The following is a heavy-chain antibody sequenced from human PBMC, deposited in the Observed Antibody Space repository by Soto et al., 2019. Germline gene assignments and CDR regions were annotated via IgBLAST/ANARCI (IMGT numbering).Heavy chain of an antibody. CDR2: IKSKTDGGTT. CDR1: GFTFSNAW. Sequence: GGSLRLSCAASGFTFSNAWMSWVRQAPGKGLEWVGRIKSKTDGGTTDYAAPVKGRFTISRDDSKNTLYLQMNSLKTEDTAVYYCTTGGGVSSGYAFDIWGQGTMVTVSS. D-gene: IGHD3-22*01. CDR3: TTGGGVSSGYAFDI. J-gene: IGHJ3*02. V-gene: IGHV3-15*01.